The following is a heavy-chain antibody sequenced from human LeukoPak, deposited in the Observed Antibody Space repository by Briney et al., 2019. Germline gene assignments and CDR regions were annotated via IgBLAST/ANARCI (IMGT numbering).Heavy chain of an antibody. D-gene: IGHD5-18*01. Sequence: SETQSLTCTVSGGPISSGGYYWRWIRQHPGKGLEWIGYTYYSGSFYYNPSLKSRLSISVYTSMNQFSLKLSTVTAADTAVYYCARAYNPLDGYMFDPWGQGTLVTVCS. V-gene: IGHV4-31*03. CDR1: GGPISSGGYY. CDR3: ARAYNPLDGYMFDP. J-gene: IGHJ5*02. CDR2: TYYSGSF.